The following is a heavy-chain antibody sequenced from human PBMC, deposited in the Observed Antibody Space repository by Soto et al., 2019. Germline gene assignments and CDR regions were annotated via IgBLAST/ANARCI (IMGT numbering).Heavy chain of an antibody. CDR2: INPNSGGT. CDR3: ARDSISSTPVTTFYSSYGMDV. CDR1: GYTFTSYY. V-gene: IGHV1-2*04. Sequence: VASVKVSCKASGYTFTSYYMHWVRQAPGQGLEWMGWINPNSGGTNYAQKFQGWVTMTRDTSISTAYMELSRLRSDDTAVYYCARDSISSTPVTTFYSSYGMDVGGKGPTVTVS. J-gene: IGHJ6*04. D-gene: IGHD4-17*01.